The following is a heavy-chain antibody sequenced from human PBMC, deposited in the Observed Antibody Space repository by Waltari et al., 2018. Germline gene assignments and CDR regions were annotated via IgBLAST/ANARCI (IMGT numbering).Heavy chain of an antibody. J-gene: IGHJ4*02. CDR2: INHSGST. D-gene: IGHD3-16*01. Sequence: QVQLQQWGAGLLKPSETLSLTCAVYGGSFSGYYWSWIRPPPGKGLEWIGEINHSGSTNYNPSLKSRVTISVDTSKNQFSLKLSSVTAADTAVYYCARGLPRMGYLSKGSYYFDYWGQGTLVTVSS. CDR1: GGSFSGYY. CDR3: ARGLPRMGYLSKGSYYFDY. V-gene: IGHV4-34*01.